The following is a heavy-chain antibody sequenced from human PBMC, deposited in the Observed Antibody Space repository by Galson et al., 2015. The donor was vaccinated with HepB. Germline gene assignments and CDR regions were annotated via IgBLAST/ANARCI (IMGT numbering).Heavy chain of an antibody. V-gene: IGHV4-59*01. J-gene: IGHJ3*02. CDR2: IYYSGTA. CDR3: ARSDYGDFYAFDI. D-gene: IGHD4-17*01. CDR1: GGPISGYY. Sequence: TLSLTCSVSGGPISGYYWRWIRQPPGKGLEWIGYIYYSGTANYNPSLKSRVTISSDTSKNQFSLKLNSVIAADTAVYYCARSDYGDFYAFDIWGQGTLVTVSS.